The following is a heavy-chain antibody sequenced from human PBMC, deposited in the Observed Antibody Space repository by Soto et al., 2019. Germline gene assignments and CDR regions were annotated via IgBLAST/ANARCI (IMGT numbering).Heavy chain of an antibody. J-gene: IGHJ4*02. CDR2: ISGSGSTI. CDR3: ARARGGIAAAS. D-gene: IGHD6-13*01. V-gene: IGHV3-11*01. Sequence: PGVCLRLSCPASRFPSRDYYMSWIRQAPGKGLEWVSYISGSGSTIYYADSVKGRFTTSRYNANNSLFLQMNSLKAEDTAVYYCARARGGIAAASWGQGSQVTVSS. CDR1: RFPSRDYY.